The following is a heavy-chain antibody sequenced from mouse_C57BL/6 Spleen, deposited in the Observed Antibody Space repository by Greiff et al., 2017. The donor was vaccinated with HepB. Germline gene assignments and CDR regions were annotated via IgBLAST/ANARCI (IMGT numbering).Heavy chain of an antibody. J-gene: IGHJ4*01. CDR1: GYAFSSYW. CDR3: ARDRYCYGSAYAMDD. Sequence: VQLQQSGAELVKPGASVKISCKASGYAFSSYWMNWVKQRPGKGLEWIGQIYPGDGDTNYNGKFKGKATLTADKSSSTAYMQLSSLTSEDSAVYFCARDRYCYGSAYAMDDWGQGTSVTVSS. D-gene: IGHD1-1*01. V-gene: IGHV1-80*01. CDR2: IYPGDGDT.